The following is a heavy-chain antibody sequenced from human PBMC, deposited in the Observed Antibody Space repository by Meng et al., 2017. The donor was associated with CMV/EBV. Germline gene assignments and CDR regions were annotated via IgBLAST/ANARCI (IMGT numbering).Heavy chain of an antibody. CDR3: ARDRYDILTGYYTGGDYYYGMDV. CDR2: ISAYNGNT. CDR1: GCTFISYG. Sequence: ASVKVSCKASGCTFISYGISWVRQAPGQGLEWMGWISAYNGNTNYAQKLQGRVTMTTDTSTSTAYMELRSLRSDDTAVYYCARDRYDILTGYYTGGDYYYGMDVWGQGTTVTVSS. D-gene: IGHD3-9*01. J-gene: IGHJ6*02. V-gene: IGHV1-18*01.